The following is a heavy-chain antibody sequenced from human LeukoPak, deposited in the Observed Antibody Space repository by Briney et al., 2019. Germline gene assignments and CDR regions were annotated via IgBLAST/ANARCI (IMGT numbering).Heavy chain of an antibody. Sequence: SETLSLTCAVYGGSFSGYYWSWIRQPPGKGLEWIGEINHSGSTNYNPSLKSRVTISVDTSKNQFSLKLSSVTAADTAVYYCARFNGSGSYSPRGDYYYYMDVWGKGTTVTISS. CDR1: GGSFSGYY. CDR2: INHSGST. D-gene: IGHD3-10*01. CDR3: ARFNGSGSYSPRGDYYYYMDV. V-gene: IGHV4-34*01. J-gene: IGHJ6*03.